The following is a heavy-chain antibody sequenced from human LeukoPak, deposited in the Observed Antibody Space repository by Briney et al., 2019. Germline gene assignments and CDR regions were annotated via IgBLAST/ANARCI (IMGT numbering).Heavy chain of an antibody. CDR3: ATGEGGRWLQLSPIFDY. CDR2: FDPEDGET. J-gene: IGHJ4*02. D-gene: IGHD5-24*01. Sequence: ASVKVSCKVSGYTLTELSMHWVRQAPGKGLEWMGGFDPEDGETINAQKFQGRVTMTEDTSTDTAYMELSSLRSEDTAVYYCATGEGGRWLQLSPIFDYWGQGTLVTVSS. V-gene: IGHV1-24*01. CDR1: GYTLTELS.